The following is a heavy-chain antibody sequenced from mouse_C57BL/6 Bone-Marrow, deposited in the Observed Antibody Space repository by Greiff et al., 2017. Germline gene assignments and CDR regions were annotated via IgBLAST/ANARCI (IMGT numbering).Heavy chain of an antibody. V-gene: IGHV1-4*01. Sequence: QVQLKESGAELARPGASVKMSCKASGYTFTSYTMHWVKQRPGQGLEWIGYINPSSGYTKYNQKFKDKATLTADKSSSTAYMQLSSLTSEDSAVYYCARKDSSGYYYAMDYWGQGTSVTVSS. CDR1: GYTFTSYT. J-gene: IGHJ4*01. CDR2: INPSSGYT. CDR3: ARKDSSGYYYAMDY. D-gene: IGHD3-2*02.